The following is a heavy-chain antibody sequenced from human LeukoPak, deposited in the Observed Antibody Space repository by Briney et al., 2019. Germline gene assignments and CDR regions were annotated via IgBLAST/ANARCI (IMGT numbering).Heavy chain of an antibody. D-gene: IGHD2-21*01. J-gene: IGHJ6*03. CDR3: ARVGYYPDYYMDV. Sequence: SETLSLTCTVSGYSISSGYYWGWIRQPSGKGLEWTGSIDHSGSTYYNPSLKSRITISVDTSRNQFSLRLSSVTAADTAVYYCARVGYYPDYYMDVWGKGTTVTVSS. V-gene: IGHV4-38-2*02. CDR2: IDHSGST. CDR1: GYSISSGYY.